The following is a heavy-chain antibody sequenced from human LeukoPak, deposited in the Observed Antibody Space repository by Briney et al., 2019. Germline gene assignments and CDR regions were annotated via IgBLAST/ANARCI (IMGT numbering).Heavy chain of an antibody. CDR1: GGTFSSYA. J-gene: IGHJ3*02. CDR2: IIPIFGTA. D-gene: IGHD1-26*01. Sequence: SVKVSCKASGGTFSSYAISWVRQAPGQGLEWMGGIIPIFGTANYAQKFQGRVTITADKSTSTAYMELSSLRSEDTAVYYCARDHTRRGSYSNDAFDIWGQGTMVTVSS. CDR3: ARDHTRRGSYSNDAFDI. V-gene: IGHV1-69*06.